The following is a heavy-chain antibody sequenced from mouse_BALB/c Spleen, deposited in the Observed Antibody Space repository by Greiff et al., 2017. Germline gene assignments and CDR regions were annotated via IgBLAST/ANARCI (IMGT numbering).Heavy chain of an antibody. CDR3: TRALEYGNYLYYFDY. J-gene: IGHJ2*01. Sequence: QVQLQQPGAELVRPGASVKLSCKASGYTFTSYWINWVKQRPGQGLEWIGNIYPSDSYTNYNQKFKDMATLTVDKSSSTAYMQLSSPTSEDSAVYYCTRALEYGNYLYYFDYWGQGTTLTVSS. D-gene: IGHD2-10*02. CDR1: GYTFTSYW. V-gene: IGHV1-69*02. CDR2: IYPSDSYT.